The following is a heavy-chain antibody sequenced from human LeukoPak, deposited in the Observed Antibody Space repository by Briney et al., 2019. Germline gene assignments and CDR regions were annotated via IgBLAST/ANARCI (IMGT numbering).Heavy chain of an antibody. CDR3: ARRCGTFDY. J-gene: IGHJ4*02. Sequence: SETLSLTCTVSGGSISSSSYYWGWIRQPPGKGLEWIGSIYYSGSTYYNPSLKSRVTISVDTSKNQFSLKLSSVTAADTAVYYCARRCGTFDYWGQGTLVTVTS. CDR1: GGSISSSSYY. V-gene: IGHV4-39*01. CDR2: IYYSGST. D-gene: IGHD2-21*01.